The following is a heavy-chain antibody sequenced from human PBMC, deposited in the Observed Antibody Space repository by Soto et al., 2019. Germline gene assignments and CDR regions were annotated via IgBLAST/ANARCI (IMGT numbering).Heavy chain of an antibody. Sequence: QVQLVQSGAEVKKPGASVKVSCKASGYTFTSYAMHWVRQAPGQRLEWMGWINVGNGNTKYSQRFQGRVTITRDTSASTVYMELSSLRAEDTAVYYCARARIIATFDYWGQGTLVTVSS. CDR2: INVGNGNT. CDR1: GYTFTSYA. V-gene: IGHV1-3*01. D-gene: IGHD6-13*01. CDR3: ARARIIATFDY. J-gene: IGHJ4*02.